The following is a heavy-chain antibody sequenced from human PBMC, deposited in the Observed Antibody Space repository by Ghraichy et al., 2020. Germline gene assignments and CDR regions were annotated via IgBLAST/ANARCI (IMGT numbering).Heavy chain of an antibody. CDR2: ISGSGGST. CDR1: GFTFSSYA. J-gene: IGHJ6*03. Sequence: GGTLRLSCAASGFTFSSYAMSWVRQAPGKGLEWVSAISGSGGSTYYADSVKGRFTISRDNSKNTLYLQMNSLRAEDTAVYYCAKDDLRLYYYMDVWGKGTTVTVSS. D-gene: IGHD6-25*01. CDR3: AKDDLRLYYYMDV. V-gene: IGHV3-23*01.